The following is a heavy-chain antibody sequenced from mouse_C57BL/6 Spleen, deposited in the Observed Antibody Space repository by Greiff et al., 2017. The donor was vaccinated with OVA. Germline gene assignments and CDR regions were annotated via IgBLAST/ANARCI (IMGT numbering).Heavy chain of an antibody. CDR1: GYAFSSSW. CDR2: IYPGDGDT. D-gene: IGHD2-1*01. J-gene: IGHJ3*01. CDR3: AMNYGNYGGLAD. Sequence: QVQLQQSGPELVKPGASVKISCKASGYAFSSSWMNWVKQRPGKGLEWIGRIYPGDGDTNYNGKFKGKATLTADKSSSTAYMQLSSLTSEDSAVYVCAMNYGNYGGLADWGQGTLVTVSA. V-gene: IGHV1-82*01.